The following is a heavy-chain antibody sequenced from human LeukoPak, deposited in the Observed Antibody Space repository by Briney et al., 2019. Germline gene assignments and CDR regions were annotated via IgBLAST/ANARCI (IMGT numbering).Heavy chain of an antibody. CDR3: ARAGIAAGRWFDP. CDR2: INHSGST. V-gene: IGHV4-34*01. CDR1: GGSFSGCY. D-gene: IGHD6-13*01. Sequence: PSETLSLTCAVYGGSFSGCYWSWIRQPPGKGLEWIGEINHSGSTNYNPSLKSRVTISVDTSKNQFSLKLSSVTAADTAVYHCARAGIAAGRWFDPWGQGTLVTVSS. J-gene: IGHJ5*02.